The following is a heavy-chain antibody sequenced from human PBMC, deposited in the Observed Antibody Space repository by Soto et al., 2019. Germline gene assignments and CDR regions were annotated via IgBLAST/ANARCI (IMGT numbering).Heavy chain of an antibody. D-gene: IGHD4-17*01. CDR1: GFTFSSYG. CDR3: ARDFASVTTDHYYGMDV. J-gene: IGHJ6*02. CDR2: IWYDGSNK. Sequence: QVQLVESGGGVVQPGRSLRLSCAASGFTFSSYGMHWVRQAPGKGLEWVAVIWYDGSNKYYADSVKGRFTISRDNSKNTLYLQMNSLRAEDTAVYYCARDFASVTTDHYYGMDVWGQGTTVTVSS. V-gene: IGHV3-33*01.